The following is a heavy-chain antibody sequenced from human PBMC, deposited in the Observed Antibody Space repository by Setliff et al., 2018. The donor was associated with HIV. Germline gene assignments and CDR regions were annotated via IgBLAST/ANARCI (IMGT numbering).Heavy chain of an antibody. CDR3: AREHCSGGSCNGFDI. CDR1: GGSISSNY. Sequence: SETLSLTCTVSGGSISSNYWSWMRQPPGKGLEWIGHIYYSGSTNYNPSLKSRVTISVDTSRNQFSLKLSSVTAADTAFYYCAREHCSGGSCNGFDIWGQGTMVTVSS. V-gene: IGHV4-59*12. J-gene: IGHJ3*02. D-gene: IGHD2-15*01. CDR2: IYYSGST.